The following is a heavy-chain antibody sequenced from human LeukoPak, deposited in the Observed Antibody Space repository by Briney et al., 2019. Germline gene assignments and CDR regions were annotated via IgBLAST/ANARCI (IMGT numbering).Heavy chain of an antibody. CDR3: ARHASGWYTD. Sequence: SETLSLTCAVSGGSTSTSDYYWGWIRQPPGKGLEWIGSIYYSGSTYYNPFLKSRLTISGDTSKNQFSLKLSSVTTADTAVYYCARHASGWYTDWGQGTLVTVSS. CDR2: IYYSGST. CDR1: GGSTSTSDYY. V-gene: IGHV4-39*01. D-gene: IGHD6-19*01. J-gene: IGHJ4*02.